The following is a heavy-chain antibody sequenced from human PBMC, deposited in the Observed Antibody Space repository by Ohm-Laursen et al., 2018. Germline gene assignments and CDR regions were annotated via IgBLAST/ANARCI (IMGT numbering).Heavy chain of an antibody. CDR3: ARLEYYGSGSYYFFDY. CDR2: IYYSGST. V-gene: IGHV4-59*08. CDR1: GGSISSHY. Sequence: GTLSLTCTVSGGSISSHYWSWIRQPPGKGLEWIGYIYYSGSTNYNPSLKSRVTISVDTSKNQFSLKLSSVTAADTAVYYCARLEYYGSGSYYFFDYWGQGTLVTVSS. D-gene: IGHD3-10*01. J-gene: IGHJ4*02.